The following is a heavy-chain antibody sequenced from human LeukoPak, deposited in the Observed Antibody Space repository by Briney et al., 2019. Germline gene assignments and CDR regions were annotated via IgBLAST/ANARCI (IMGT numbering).Heavy chain of an antibody. CDR3: ARGAPSSSLYYYYMDV. Sequence: ASVKVSCKASGGTFSSYAISWVRQAPGQGLEWMGGIIPIFGKANYAQKFQRRVTITTDESTSTAYMELSSLRSEDTAVYYCARGAPSSSLYYYYMDVWGKGTTVTVSS. D-gene: IGHD6-6*01. V-gene: IGHV1-69*05. CDR2: IIPIFGKA. J-gene: IGHJ6*03. CDR1: GGTFSSYA.